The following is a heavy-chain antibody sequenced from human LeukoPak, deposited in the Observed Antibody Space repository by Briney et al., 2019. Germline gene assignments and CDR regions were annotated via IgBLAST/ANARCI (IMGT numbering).Heavy chain of an antibody. CDR3: ARRLFGYCSSTSCPRPFDY. D-gene: IGHD2-2*03. Sequence: PSETLSLTCAVYGGSFSGYYWSWIRQPPGRGLEWIGEINHSGSTNYNPSLKSRVTISVDTSKNQFSLKLSSVTAADTAVYYCARRLFGYCSSTSCPRPFDYWGQGTLVTVSS. CDR1: GGSFSGYY. CDR2: INHSGST. J-gene: IGHJ4*02. V-gene: IGHV4-34*01.